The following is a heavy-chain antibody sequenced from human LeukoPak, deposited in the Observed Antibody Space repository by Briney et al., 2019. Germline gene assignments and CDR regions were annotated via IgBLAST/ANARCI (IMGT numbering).Heavy chain of an antibody. CDR1: GGSISSYY. V-gene: IGHV4-59*01. D-gene: IGHD3-22*01. Sequence: MPSETLSLTCTVSGGSISSYYWSWIRQPPGKGLEWIGYIYYSGSTNYNPSLKSRVTISVDTSKSQFSLMLSSVTAADTAVYYCARGQNYYDSSGYYYAASLYYFDYWGQGTLVTVSS. J-gene: IGHJ4*02. CDR3: ARGQNYYDSSGYYYAASLYYFDY. CDR2: IYYSGST.